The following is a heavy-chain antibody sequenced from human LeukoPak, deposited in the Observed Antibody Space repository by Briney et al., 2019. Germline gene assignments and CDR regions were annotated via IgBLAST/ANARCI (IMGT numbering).Heavy chain of an antibody. CDR2: INHSGST. J-gene: IGHJ4*02. D-gene: IGHD2-2*01. V-gene: IGHV4-34*01. Sequence: PSETLSLTCAVYGGSFSGYYWTWIRQPPGKGLEWIGEINHSGSTNYNPSLKSRVTISVDTSKNQFSLKLSSVTAADTAVYYCARGGSCSSTSCYEHVLGFDSWGQGTLVTVSS. CDR1: GGSFSGYY. CDR3: ARGGSCSSTSCYEHVLGFDS.